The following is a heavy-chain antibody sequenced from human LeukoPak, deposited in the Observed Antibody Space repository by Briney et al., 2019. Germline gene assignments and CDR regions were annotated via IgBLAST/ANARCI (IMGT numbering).Heavy chain of an antibody. V-gene: IGHV3-7*01. D-gene: IGHD3-10*01. CDR2: IKQDGSEK. J-gene: IGHJ3*02. CDR1: GFTFSSYW. Sequence: GGSLRLSCAASGFTFSSYWMSWVRQAPGKGLEWVANIKQDGSEKYYVDSVKGRFTISRDNAKNSLYLQMNSLRAEDTAVYYCARDQITMVRGATGDAFDIWGQGTKVTVSS. CDR3: ARDQITMVRGATGDAFDI.